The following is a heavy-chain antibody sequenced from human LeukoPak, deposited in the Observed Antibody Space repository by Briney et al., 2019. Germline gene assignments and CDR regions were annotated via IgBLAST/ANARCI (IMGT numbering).Heavy chain of an antibody. D-gene: IGHD3-22*01. CDR2: ISAYNGNT. J-gene: IGHJ4*02. Sequence: ASVKVSCKASGYTFTSYGISWVRQAPGQGLEWMGWISAYNGNTNYAQKPQGRVTMTTDTSTSTAYMELRSLRSDDTAVYYCAIYYDSSGSFDYWGQGTLVTVSS. CDR3: AIYYDSSGSFDY. V-gene: IGHV1-18*01. CDR1: GYTFTSYG.